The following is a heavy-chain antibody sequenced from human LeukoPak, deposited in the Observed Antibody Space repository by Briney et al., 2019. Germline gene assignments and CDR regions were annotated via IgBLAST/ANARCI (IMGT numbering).Heavy chain of an antibody. J-gene: IGHJ6*03. CDR2: IIPIFGTA. CDR3: ATSVSGSGSPNYYYMDV. V-gene: IGHV1-69*05. CDR1: GGTFTSYG. Sequence: SVTVSCKASGGTFTSYGISWVRQAPGQGREWMGGIIPIFGTANYAQKFQGRVTITTDESTSTAYMELSSLRSEDTAVYYCATSVSGSGSPNYYYMDVWGKGTTVTVSS. D-gene: IGHD3-10*01.